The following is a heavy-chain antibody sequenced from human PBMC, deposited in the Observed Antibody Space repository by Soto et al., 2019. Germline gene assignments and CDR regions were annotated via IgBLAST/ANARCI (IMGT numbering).Heavy chain of an antibody. CDR1: GFTFSSYS. Sequence: EVQLVESGGGLVKPGGSLRLSCAASGFTFSSYSMNWVRQAPGKGLEWVSSISSSSSYIYYADSVKGRFTISRDNAKNSLYLQMNSLRAEDTAVYYCARDRHSNENYYYYGMDVWGQGTTVTVSS. CDR3: ARDRHSNENYYYYGMDV. J-gene: IGHJ6*02. CDR2: ISSSSSYI. D-gene: IGHD4-4*01. V-gene: IGHV3-21*01.